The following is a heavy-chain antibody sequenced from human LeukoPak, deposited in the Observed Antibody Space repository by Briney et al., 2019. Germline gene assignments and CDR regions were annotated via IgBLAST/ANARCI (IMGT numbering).Heavy chain of an antibody. CDR2: MSHDGNNK. V-gene: IGHV3-30*18. Sequence: GGSLRLSCAASGFTFSNYGMHWVRQAPGKGLEWMAVMSHDGNNKNYAVSVKGRFTISRDNSKNTLFLQMNSLRAEDTAVYYCAKGEGITGTATPDYWGQGTLLTVSS. J-gene: IGHJ4*02. CDR1: GFTFSNYG. D-gene: IGHD1-20*01. CDR3: AKGEGITGTATPDY.